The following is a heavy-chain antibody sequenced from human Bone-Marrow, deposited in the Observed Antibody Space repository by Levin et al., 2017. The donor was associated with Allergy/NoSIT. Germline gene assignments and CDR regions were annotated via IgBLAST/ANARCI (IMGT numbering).Heavy chain of an antibody. Sequence: GSLRLSCTASGGSISSYYWSWIRQPTGKGLEWIGRIYISGNTNYNTSFKSRIAMSLDTSRNQVSLNLNSVTAADTAVYYCARDSGGNGYPDYWGQGTLVTVSS. CDR1: GGSISSYY. CDR3: ARDSGGNGYPDY. V-gene: IGHV4-4*07. J-gene: IGHJ4*02. D-gene: IGHD3-22*01. CDR2: IYISGNT.